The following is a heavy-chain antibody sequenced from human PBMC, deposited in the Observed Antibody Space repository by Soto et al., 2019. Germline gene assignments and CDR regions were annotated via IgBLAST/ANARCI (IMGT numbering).Heavy chain of an antibody. CDR3: ARDGGYCTNGVCYENYYYYGMDV. Sequence: GGSLRLSCAASGFTFSSCSMNWVRQAPGKGLEWVSSISSSSSYIYYADSVKGRFTISRDNAKNSLYLQMNSLRAEDTAVYYCARDGGYCTNGVCYENYYYYGMDVWGQGTTVTVSS. CDR1: GFTFSSCS. J-gene: IGHJ6*02. V-gene: IGHV3-21*01. D-gene: IGHD2-8*01. CDR2: ISSSSSYI.